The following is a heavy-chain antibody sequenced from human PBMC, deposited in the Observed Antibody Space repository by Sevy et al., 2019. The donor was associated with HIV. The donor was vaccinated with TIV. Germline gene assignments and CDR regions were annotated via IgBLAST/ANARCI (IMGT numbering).Heavy chain of an antibody. D-gene: IGHD2-21*02. CDR3: AKVGSEVVVTAITY. V-gene: IGHV3-23*01. CDR1: GFTFSSYA. Sequence: GGSLRLSCAASGFTFSSYAMSWVRQAPGKGLEWVSAISGSGGSTYYAHSVKGRFTISRDNSKNTLYLQMNSLRAEDTAVYYCAKVGSEVVVTAITYWGQGTLVTVSS. J-gene: IGHJ4*02. CDR2: ISGSGGST.